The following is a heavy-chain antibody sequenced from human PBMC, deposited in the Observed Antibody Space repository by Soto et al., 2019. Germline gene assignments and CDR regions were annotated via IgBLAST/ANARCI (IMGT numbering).Heavy chain of an antibody. D-gene: IGHD1-26*01. J-gene: IGHJ6*02. CDR3: AREGGSYRPYYYYGMDV. V-gene: IGHV1-69*13. CDR1: GGTFSSYA. CDR2: IIPIFGTA. Sequence: ASVKVSCKASGGTFSSYAISWVRQAPGQGLEWMGGIIPIFGTANYAQKFQGRVTITADESTSTAYMELSSLRSEDTAVYYCAREGGSYRPYYYYGMDVWGQGTTVTVSS.